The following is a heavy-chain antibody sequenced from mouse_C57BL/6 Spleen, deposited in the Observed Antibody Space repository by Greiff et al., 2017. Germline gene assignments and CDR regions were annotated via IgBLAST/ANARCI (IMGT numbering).Heavy chain of an antibody. D-gene: IGHD1-1*01. J-gene: IGHJ1*03. V-gene: IGHV5-9-1*02. CDR2: ISSGGDYI. CDR3: TRAGYYYGSSRYFDV. CDR1: GFTFSSYA. Sequence: DVMLVESGEGLVKPGGSLKLSCAASGFTFSSYAMSWVRQTPEKRLEWVAYISSGGDYIYYADTVKGRFTISRDNARNTLYLQMSSLKSEDTAMYYCTRAGYYYGSSRYFDVWGTGTTVTVSS.